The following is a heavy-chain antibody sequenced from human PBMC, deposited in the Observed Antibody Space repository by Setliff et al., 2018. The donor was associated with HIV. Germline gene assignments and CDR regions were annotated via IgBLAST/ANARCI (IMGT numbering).Heavy chain of an antibody. CDR3: ARFYGSYDVGGFDI. Sequence: GASLKISCKGSGYSFITYWIGWVRQRPGKGLEWMGIMNPDGSNTRYSPSFQGQATISVDESISTAYLQWSSLKASDTAFYYCARFYGSYDVGGFDIWGQGTKVTVSS. D-gene: IGHD3-16*01. V-gene: IGHV5-51*01. CDR1: GYSFITYW. J-gene: IGHJ3*02. CDR2: MNPDGSNT.